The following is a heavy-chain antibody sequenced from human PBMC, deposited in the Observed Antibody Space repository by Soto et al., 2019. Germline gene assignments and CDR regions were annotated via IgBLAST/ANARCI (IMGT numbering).Heavy chain of an antibody. CDR1: GFSLSTGGMC. V-gene: IGHV2-70*17. CDR3: ARMGYSSTWYYFDY. Sequence: SGPTLVNPTQTLTLTCTFSGFSLSTGGMCVSWIRQPPGKALEWLARIDWDDDKFYSTSLETRLTISKDTSKNQVVLTMTNMDPVDTATYYCARMGYSSTWYYFDYWGQGTLVTVSS. J-gene: IGHJ4*02. D-gene: IGHD6-13*01. CDR2: IDWDDDK.